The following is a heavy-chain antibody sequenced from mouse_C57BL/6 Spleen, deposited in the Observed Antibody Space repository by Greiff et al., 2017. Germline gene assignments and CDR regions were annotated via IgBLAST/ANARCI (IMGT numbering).Heavy chain of an antibody. CDR3: ARGGNYEFAY. J-gene: IGHJ3*01. CDR2: IDPSDSET. CDR1: GYTFTSYW. Sequence: QVQLQQPGAELVRPGSSVKLSCTASGYTFTSYWMHWVKQRPIQGLEWIGNIDPSDSETHYNQKFKDKATLTVDKSSSTAYMRLSSLTSEDSAVYYCARGGNYEFAYWGQGTLVTVSA. V-gene: IGHV1-52*01. D-gene: IGHD2-1*01.